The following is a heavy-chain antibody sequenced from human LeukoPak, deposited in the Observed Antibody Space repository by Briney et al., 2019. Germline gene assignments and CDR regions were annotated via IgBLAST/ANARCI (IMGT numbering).Heavy chain of an antibody. CDR2: INSDGSST. V-gene: IGHV3-74*01. J-gene: IGHJ4*02. CDR1: GFTFSSYW. Sequence: GGSLRLSCAASGFTFSSYWMHWVRQAPGKGLVWVSRINSDGSSTSYADSVKGRFTVSRDISKNTLFLQLNSLRGEDTAVYYCAKLFRGVVVPYFDSWGQGTLVTVSS. CDR3: AKLFRGVVVPYFDS. D-gene: IGHD3-16*02.